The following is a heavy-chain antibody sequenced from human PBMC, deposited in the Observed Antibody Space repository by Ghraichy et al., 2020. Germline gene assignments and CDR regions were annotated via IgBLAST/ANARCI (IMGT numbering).Heavy chain of an antibody. CDR2: INPNSGGT. CDR1: GYTFTGYY. CDR3: ARDSAYYYGSGSGGMDV. V-gene: IGHV1-2*04. D-gene: IGHD3-10*01. J-gene: IGHJ6*02. Sequence: ASVKVSCKASGYTFTGYYMHWVRQAPGQGLEWMGWINPNSGGTNYAQKFQGWVTMTRDTSISTAYMELSRLRSDDAAVYYCARDSAYYYGSGSGGMDVWGQGTTVTVSS.